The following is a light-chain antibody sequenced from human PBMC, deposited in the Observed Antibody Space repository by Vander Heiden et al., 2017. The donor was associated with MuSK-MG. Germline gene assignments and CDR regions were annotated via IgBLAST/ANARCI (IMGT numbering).Light chain of an antibody. Sequence: DIVMTQSPDSLAVSLGERATINCKSSQSVLYSSNNKNYLAWYQQKPGQPPKLLIYWASTRESWVPDRSSGSGSGTDFTLTISSLQAEDVAVYYCQQYYSTPPAFGPGTKVDIK. CDR2: WAS. CDR3: QQYYSTPPA. CDR1: QSVLYSSNNKNY. V-gene: IGKV4-1*01. J-gene: IGKJ3*01.